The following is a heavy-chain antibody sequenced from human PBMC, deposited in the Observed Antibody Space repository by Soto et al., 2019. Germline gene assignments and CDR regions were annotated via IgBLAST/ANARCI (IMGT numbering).Heavy chain of an antibody. J-gene: IGHJ4*02. Sequence: SVKVSCKASGRTFSSYAISRVRQAPGQVLEWMGGIIPIFGTANYAQKFQGRVTITADKSTSTAYMELSSLRSEDTAVYYCARAVYYYDSSGYTPPYYFDYWGQGTLVTVSS. CDR2: IIPIFGTA. V-gene: IGHV1-69*06. CDR1: GRTFSSYA. CDR3: ARAVYYYDSSGYTPPYYFDY. D-gene: IGHD3-22*01.